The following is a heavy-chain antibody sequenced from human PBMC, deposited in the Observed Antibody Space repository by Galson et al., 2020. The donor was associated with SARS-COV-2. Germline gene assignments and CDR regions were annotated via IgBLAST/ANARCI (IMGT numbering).Heavy chain of an antibody. CDR2: IDDDGSKT. Sequence: GGSLRLSCAASGFAFSSRWMTWVRQVPGKGLLWVAHIDDDGSKTNYADSVKGRLTISRDNARNTLYLQMNSLIVEDTAIYYGARHSTDYWGQGSLVTVAS. V-gene: IGHV3-7*05. D-gene: IGHD2-2*01. J-gene: IGHJ4*02. CDR3: ARHSTDY. CDR1: GFAFSSRW.